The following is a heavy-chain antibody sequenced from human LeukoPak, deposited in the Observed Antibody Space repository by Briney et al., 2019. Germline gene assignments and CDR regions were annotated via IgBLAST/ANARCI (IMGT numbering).Heavy chain of an antibody. CDR2: ISAYNGNT. D-gene: IGHD3-22*01. J-gene: IGHJ6*03. CDR1: GGTFSSYA. Sequence: ASVKVSCKASGGTFSSYAISWVRQAPGQGLEWMGWISAYNGNTNYAQKLQGRVTMTTDTSTSTAYMELRSLRSDDTAVYYCARGYGTMTYYYYYMDVWGKGTTVTVSS. V-gene: IGHV1-18*01. CDR3: ARGYGTMTYYYYYMDV.